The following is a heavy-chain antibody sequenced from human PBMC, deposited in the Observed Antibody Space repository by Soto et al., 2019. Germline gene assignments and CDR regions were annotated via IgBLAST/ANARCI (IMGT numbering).Heavy chain of an antibody. Sequence: QVQLVQSGDEVKKPGASVKVSCKASGYIFVNYGIAWVLQAPGQGLAWMGWISPYNGNTHSATQVQGRLTKTTDTSPNTSYMDLGSLTSDDTALYYCVMVDNYVTPTPKDVWGQGTTVIVSS. CDR3: VMVDNYVTPTPKDV. D-gene: IGHD3-16*01. V-gene: IGHV1-18*01. CDR1: GYIFVNYG. CDR2: ISPYNGNT. J-gene: IGHJ6*02.